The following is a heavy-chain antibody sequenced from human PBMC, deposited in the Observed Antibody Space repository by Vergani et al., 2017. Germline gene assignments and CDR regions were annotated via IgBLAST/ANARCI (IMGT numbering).Heavy chain of an antibody. CDR2: ISSSSSTI. D-gene: IGHD3-22*01. CDR1: GFTFSSYS. CDR3: ARHLEYYYDSSGYRDAFDI. Sequence: EVQLVESGGGLVQPGGSLRLSCAASGFTFSSYSMNWVRQAPGKGLEWVSYISSSSSTIYYADSVKGRFTISRDNAKNSLYLQMNSLRAEDTAVYYCARHLEYYYDSSGYRDAFDIWGQGTMVTVSS. V-gene: IGHV3-48*01. J-gene: IGHJ3*02.